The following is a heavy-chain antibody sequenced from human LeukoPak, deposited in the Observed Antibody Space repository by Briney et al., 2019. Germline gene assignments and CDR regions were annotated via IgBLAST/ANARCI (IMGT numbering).Heavy chain of an antibody. D-gene: IGHD1-26*01. CDR2: IYYSGST. J-gene: IGHJ4*02. V-gene: IGHV4-59*11. Sequence: SETLSLICSVSGDSISMHYWSWIRQPPGKGLEWIGYIYYSGSTNYNPSLKSRVTISVDTSKNQFSLKLSSVTAADTAVYYCARDREVGATGYYFDYWGQGTLVTVSS. CDR3: ARDREVGATGYYFDY. CDR1: GDSISMHY.